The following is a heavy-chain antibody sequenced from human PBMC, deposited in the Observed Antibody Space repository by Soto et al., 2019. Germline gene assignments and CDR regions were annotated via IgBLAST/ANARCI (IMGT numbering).Heavy chain of an antibody. Sequence: PSQTLSLTCAISGDSVSSNIAAWNWIRQSPSRGLEWLGRTYYRSKWYDDYAVSVKSRIIISPDLSKNQFSLQLSSVTPEDTAVYYCARNTGWPPSGWFDPWGQGIMVTVSS. J-gene: IGHJ5*02. CDR1: GDSVSSNIAA. D-gene: IGHD6-19*01. CDR2: TYYRSKWYD. V-gene: IGHV6-1*01. CDR3: ARNTGWPPSGWFDP.